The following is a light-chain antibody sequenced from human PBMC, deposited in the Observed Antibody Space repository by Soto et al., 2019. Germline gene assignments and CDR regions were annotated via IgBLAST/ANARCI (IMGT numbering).Light chain of an antibody. Sequence: ENVLTQSPGTLSLSPGERATLSCRASQSISRTYLAWYQQKPVQAPRLLIYATSSRATGIPDRFSGSGSGTDFTLTISRLEPEDLAVYYCQQYGRSGTFGQGTKVDIK. CDR1: QSISRTY. CDR3: QQYGRSGT. V-gene: IGKV3-20*01. CDR2: ATS. J-gene: IGKJ1*01.